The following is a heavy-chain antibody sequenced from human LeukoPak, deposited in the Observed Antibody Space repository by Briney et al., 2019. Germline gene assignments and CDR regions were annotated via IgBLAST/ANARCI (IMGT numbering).Heavy chain of an antibody. V-gene: IGHV4-61*02. CDR2: IYPSGNT. J-gene: IGHJ4*01. D-gene: IGHD6-19*01. CDR3: ARDYGAVADY. Sequence: SETLSLTCTVSGGSINSGSYSWSWIRQPAGKGLEWIGRIYPSGNTNYNPSLKSRVTISVDTSKNQFSLKLSSVTAADTAVYYCARDYGAVADYWGQGTLVTVSS. CDR1: GGSINSGSYS.